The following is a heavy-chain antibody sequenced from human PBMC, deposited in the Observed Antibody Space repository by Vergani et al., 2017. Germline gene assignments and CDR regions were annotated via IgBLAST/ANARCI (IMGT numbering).Heavy chain of an antibody. CDR1: GFTFSNYW. D-gene: IGHD6-13*01. CDR3: ARLGLTASRREAPVFDY. V-gene: IGHV3-7*01. Sequence: EVQLMESGGGLVQPGGSLRLSCAASGFTFSNYWMSWVRQAPGKGLDWVANIKEDGSETFYVDSVMGRFTISRDNAKNSLYLQMNSLRAEDTAVYFCARLGLTASRREAPVFDYWGQGTLVTVSS. J-gene: IGHJ4*02. CDR2: IKEDGSET.